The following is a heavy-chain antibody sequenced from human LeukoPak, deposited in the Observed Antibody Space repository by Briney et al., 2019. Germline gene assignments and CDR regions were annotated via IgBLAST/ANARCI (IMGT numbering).Heavy chain of an antibody. J-gene: IGHJ3*02. D-gene: IGHD3-9*01. CDR1: GGSISSGSYY. CDR3: ARDHTYYDILTGYSFGAFDI. V-gene: IGHV4-61*02. CDR2: IYTSGST. Sequence: SQTLSLTCTVSGGSISSGSYYWSWIRQPAGKGLEWIGRIYTSGSTNYDPSLKSRVTISVDTSNNQFSLKLSSVTAADTAVYYCARDHTYYDILTGYSFGAFDIWGQGTMVTVSS.